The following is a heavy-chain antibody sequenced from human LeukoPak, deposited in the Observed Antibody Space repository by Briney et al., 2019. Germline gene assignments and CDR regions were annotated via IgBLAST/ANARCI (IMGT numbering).Heavy chain of an antibody. V-gene: IGHV4-59*01. CDR2: IYYNGIS. CDR3: ARGLDYGDYVDAFDI. D-gene: IGHD4-17*01. J-gene: IGHJ3*02. Sequence: PSETLSLTCTVSGGSISGYYWSWIRQPPGKGLEWIAYIYYNGISNYNPSLKSRVIISVDSSKNQFSLKLTSVTAADTAVYYCARGLDYGDYVDAFDIWGQGTMVTVSS. CDR1: GGSISGYY.